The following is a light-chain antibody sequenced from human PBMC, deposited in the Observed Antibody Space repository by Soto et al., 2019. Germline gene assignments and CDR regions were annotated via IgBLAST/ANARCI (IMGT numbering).Light chain of an antibody. CDR1: QSISSW. J-gene: IGKJ5*01. V-gene: IGKV1-5*01. CDR3: QQSYSTPIT. Sequence: DIQLTQSPATLSAFVGDRVTITCRASQSISSWLAWYQQKPGKAPKLLIYDASNLDSGVPSRFSGSGSGTDFTLTISSLQPEDFATYYCQQSYSTPITFGQGTRLEIK. CDR2: DAS.